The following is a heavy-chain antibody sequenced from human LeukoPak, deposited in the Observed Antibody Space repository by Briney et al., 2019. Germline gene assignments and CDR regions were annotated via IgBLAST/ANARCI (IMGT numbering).Heavy chain of an antibody. Sequence: GRSLRLSCTASGFTFGDYAMTWVRQAPGKGLEWVTFIRYDGSHKYYADSVKGRFTISRDNSNNTLYMQMDSLRIEDTAVYYCAKAGGTYYPDHFDPWGQGTLVTVSS. V-gene: IGHV3-30*02. CDR1: GFTFGDYA. CDR2: IRYDGSHK. CDR3: AKAGGTYYPDHFDP. D-gene: IGHD3-10*01. J-gene: IGHJ5*02.